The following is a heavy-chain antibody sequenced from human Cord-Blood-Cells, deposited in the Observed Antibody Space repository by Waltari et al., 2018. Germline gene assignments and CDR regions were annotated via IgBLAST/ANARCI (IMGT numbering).Heavy chain of an antibody. CDR3: ARDEGGSGSFDY. D-gene: IGHD3-10*01. V-gene: IGHV4-30-4*08. J-gene: IGHJ4*02. CDR1: GGSIRSGDYY. Sequence: QVQLQESGPGLVKPSQTLSLTCTVSGGSIRSGDYYCSWFRQPPGKGLEWIGYIYYSGSTYYNPSLKSRVTISVDTSKNQFSLKLSSVTAADTAVYYCARDEGGSGSFDYWGQGTLVTVSS. CDR2: IYYSGST.